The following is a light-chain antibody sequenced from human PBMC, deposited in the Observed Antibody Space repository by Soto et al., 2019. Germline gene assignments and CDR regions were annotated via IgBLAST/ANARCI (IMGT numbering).Light chain of an antibody. CDR1: SRDVGGYNS. J-gene: IGLJ3*02. Sequence: QSVLTQPASVSASPGQSITISCTGTSRDVGGYNSVSWYQHHPGKAPKLLIYEVTYRPSGVSNRFSGSKSGTTASLTISGLQAEDEADYYCCSYTSRSTWVFGGGTKLTVL. CDR2: EVT. CDR3: CSYTSRSTWV. V-gene: IGLV2-14*01.